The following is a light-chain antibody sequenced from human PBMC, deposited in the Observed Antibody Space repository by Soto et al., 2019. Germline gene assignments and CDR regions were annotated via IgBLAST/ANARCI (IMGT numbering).Light chain of an antibody. Sequence: SVLTQPASVSGSPGQSITISCTGTSSDVGGFNYVSWFQQHPGKAPKLMIYDVSNRPSGVSSRFSGSKSGSTASLTISGLQAEDEADYYCSSYTSSSTPFVFGTGTKVTVL. CDR1: SSDVGGFNY. CDR3: SSYTSSSTPFV. J-gene: IGLJ1*01. V-gene: IGLV2-14*01. CDR2: DVS.